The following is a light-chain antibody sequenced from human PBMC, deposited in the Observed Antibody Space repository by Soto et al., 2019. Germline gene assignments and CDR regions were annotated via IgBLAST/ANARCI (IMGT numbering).Light chain of an antibody. CDR2: LNSDGSH. V-gene: IGLV4-69*01. CDR1: SGHSSYA. CDR3: QTWGTGIVV. Sequence: QPVLTQSPSASASLGASVKLTCTLSSGHSSYAIAWHQQQPEKGPRYLMKLNSDGSHSKGGGLPDRFSGSSSGAERYLTISSRQSEDEADYYCQTWGTGIVVFGGGTKLTVL. J-gene: IGLJ2*01.